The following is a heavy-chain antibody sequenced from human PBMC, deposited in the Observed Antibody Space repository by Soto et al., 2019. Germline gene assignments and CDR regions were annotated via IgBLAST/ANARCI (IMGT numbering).Heavy chain of an antibody. Sequence: QVQLVESGGGVVQPGRSLRLSCAASGFPFSSYAMHWVRQAPGKGLEWVAVISYDGSNKYYADSVKGRFTISRDNSKNTLYLQMNSLRAEDTAVYYCARDKGSSGSFIDYWGQGTLVTVSS. CDR3: ARDKGSSGSFIDY. CDR2: ISYDGSNK. D-gene: IGHD1-26*01. CDR1: GFPFSSYA. J-gene: IGHJ4*02. V-gene: IGHV3-30-3*01.